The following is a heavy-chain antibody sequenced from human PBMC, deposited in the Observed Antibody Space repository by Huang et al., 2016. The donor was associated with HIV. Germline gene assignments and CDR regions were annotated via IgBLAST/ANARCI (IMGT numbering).Heavy chain of an antibody. CDR2: NGGNSGYS. CDR1: GFAFSQYA. CDR3: VIMDDYFDY. D-gene: IGHD2-8*01. Sequence: VQLVESGGGLVQPGWSLRLSCGASGFAFSQYAVNWVRQYPGKGLEWVSGNGGNSGYSAYAASVRVRLVISGDKAKKSIYLKMNGLRLEETSLYFCVIMDDYFDYWGQGVLVGVSS. J-gene: IGHJ4*02. V-gene: IGHV3-9*01.